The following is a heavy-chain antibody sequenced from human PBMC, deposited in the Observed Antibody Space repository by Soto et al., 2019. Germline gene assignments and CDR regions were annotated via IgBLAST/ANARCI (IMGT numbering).Heavy chain of an antibody. CDR1: GFTFTSSA. CDR2: IVVGSGNT. J-gene: IGHJ6*02. CDR3: AAGAGEKYYYYYGMDV. Sequence: ASVKVSCKASGFTFTSSAVQWVRQARGQRLEWIGWIVVGSGNTNYAQKFQERVTITRDMSTSTAYMELSSLRSEDTAVYYCAAGAGEKYYYYYGMDVWGQGTTVTVS. V-gene: IGHV1-58*01. D-gene: IGHD6-19*01.